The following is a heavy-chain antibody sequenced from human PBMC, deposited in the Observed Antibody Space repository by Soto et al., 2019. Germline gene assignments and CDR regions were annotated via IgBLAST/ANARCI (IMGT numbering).Heavy chain of an antibody. V-gene: IGHV3-23*01. D-gene: IGHD4-17*01. J-gene: IGHJ6*02. CDR3: AKDDYGDYYYYYGMDV. Sequence: GGSLRLSCAASGFTFSSYAMSWVRQAPGKGLEWVSAISGSGGSTYYADSVKGRFTISRDNSKNTLYLKMNSLRAEDTAVYYCAKDDYGDYYYYYGMDVWGQGTTVTVSS. CDR2: ISGSGGST. CDR1: GFTFSSYA.